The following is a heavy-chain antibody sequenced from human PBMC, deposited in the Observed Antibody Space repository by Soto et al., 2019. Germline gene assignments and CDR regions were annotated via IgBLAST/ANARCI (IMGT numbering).Heavy chain of an antibody. D-gene: IGHD1-1*01. Sequence: GGSLRLSCTVFGLTVSGKKYLAWVRQAPGKGLEWVSALYDVDGTYYADSVKGRFTTSGDSSKTSVYLQMNSLRPDDTAVYFCATWHQREHAYDIWGQGTAVTVSS. CDR1: GLTVSGKKY. CDR3: ATWHQREHAYDI. V-gene: IGHV3-53*01. CDR2: LYDVDGT. J-gene: IGHJ3*02.